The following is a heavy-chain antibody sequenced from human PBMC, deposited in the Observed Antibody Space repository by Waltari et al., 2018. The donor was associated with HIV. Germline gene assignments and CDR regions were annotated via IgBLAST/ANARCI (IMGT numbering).Heavy chain of an antibody. J-gene: IGHJ3*02. Sequence: EVQLVQSGAEVRNSGESLKISCKASGYTFTNYWIAWVRQMSGEGLEWMGFIYPFDSDTRYHPSFEGQITISADKSLATAYLEGSNLNASDAAIYYCARLFYYDTTGYINNAFDIWGQGTVVTVS. V-gene: IGHV5-51*03. CDR2: IYPFDSDT. CDR1: GYTFTNYW. D-gene: IGHD3-22*01. CDR3: ARLFYYDTTGYINNAFDI.